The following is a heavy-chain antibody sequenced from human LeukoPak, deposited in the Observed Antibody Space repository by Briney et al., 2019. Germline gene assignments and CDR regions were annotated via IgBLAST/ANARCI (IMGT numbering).Heavy chain of an antibody. J-gene: IGHJ4*02. CDR2: ITSSGSNI. V-gene: IGHV3-11*01. CDR1: GFTFSDHY. CDR3: ARQWFGDY. D-gene: IGHD3-10*01. Sequence: GGSLRLSCAASGFTFSDHYMGWIRQAPGKGPEWISYITSSGSNIYYADSVKGRFTVSRDNAKNSLYLQMNSLRAEDTAVYYCARQWFGDYWGQGTLVTVSS.